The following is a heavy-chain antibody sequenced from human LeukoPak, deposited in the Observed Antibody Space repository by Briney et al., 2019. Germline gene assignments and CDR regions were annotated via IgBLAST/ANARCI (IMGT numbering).Heavy chain of an antibody. CDR1: GYTFTSYG. Sequence: GASVKVSCKASGYTFTSYGISWVRQAPGQGLEWMGWISAYNGNTNYAQKLQGRVTMTTDTSTSTAYMELRSLRSDDTAVYYCARDWSSSSWYRVYYYMDVWGKGTTVTVSS. D-gene: IGHD6-13*01. V-gene: IGHV1-18*01. J-gene: IGHJ6*03. CDR3: ARDWSSSSWYRVYYYMDV. CDR2: ISAYNGNT.